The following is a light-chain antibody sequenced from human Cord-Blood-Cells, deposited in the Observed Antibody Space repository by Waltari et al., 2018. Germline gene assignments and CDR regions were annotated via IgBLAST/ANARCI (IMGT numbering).Light chain of an antibody. Sequence: DIHMTQSPSTLSASVGDRVTITCRASQSISSWLAWYQQKPGQAPKLLIYKASSLESGVPSRFSGSGSGTEFTLTISSLKPDDFATYYCQQYNSSMYTFGQGTKLEIK. CDR2: KAS. CDR1: QSISSW. J-gene: IGKJ2*01. CDR3: QQYNSSMYT. V-gene: IGKV1-5*03.